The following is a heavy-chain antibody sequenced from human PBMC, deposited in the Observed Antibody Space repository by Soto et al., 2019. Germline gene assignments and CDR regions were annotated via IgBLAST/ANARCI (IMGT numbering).Heavy chain of an antibody. D-gene: IGHD3-10*01. V-gene: IGHV2-5*02. Sequence: QITLKESGPPLVKPTQTLTLTCSFSGFSLSTTGVGVGWIRQSPGKALEWLAIIYWDNDKRYSPSLKSRVTITKDTSKNQVVRTVTTMDPVDTGTYYCARSLWFGELHWGQGALVTVSS. J-gene: IGHJ4*02. CDR1: GFSLSTTGVG. CDR2: IYWDNDK. CDR3: ARSLWFGELH.